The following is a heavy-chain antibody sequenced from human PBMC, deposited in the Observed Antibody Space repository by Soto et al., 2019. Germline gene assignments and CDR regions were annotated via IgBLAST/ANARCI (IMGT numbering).Heavy chain of an antibody. D-gene: IGHD6-6*01. Sequence: GGSLRLSCAASGFTFNSYWGNWVRQAPGKGLEWVANINQDGSDKYYVDSVKGRFTISRDNVKNSLFLQLNSLRAEDTAIYYCVGDLGVSTRPKGYWGQGTLVTVSS. CDR1: GFTFNSYW. CDR2: INQDGSDK. CDR3: VGDLGVSTRPKGY. V-gene: IGHV3-7*03. J-gene: IGHJ4*02.